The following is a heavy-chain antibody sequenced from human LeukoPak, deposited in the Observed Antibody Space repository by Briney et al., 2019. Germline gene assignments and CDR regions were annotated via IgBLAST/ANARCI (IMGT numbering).Heavy chain of an antibody. D-gene: IGHD3-22*01. Sequence: PSETLSLTCTVSGGSISSSSYYWGWIRQPPGKGLEWIENIYYSGSTYYNPSLKSRFTISVDTSKNQFSLKLSSVTAADTAVYYCASGYYYDRGADYWGQGTLVTVSS. CDR1: GGSISSSSYY. V-gene: IGHV4-39*01. CDR3: ASGYYYDRGADY. CDR2: IYYSGST. J-gene: IGHJ4*02.